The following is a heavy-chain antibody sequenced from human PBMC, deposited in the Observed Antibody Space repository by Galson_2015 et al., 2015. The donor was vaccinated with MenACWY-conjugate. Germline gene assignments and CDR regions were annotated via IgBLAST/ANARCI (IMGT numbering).Heavy chain of an antibody. CDR1: GFTFRSHG. CDR3: ARDHILTGHILYY. Sequence: SMRLSCEAYGFTFRSHGMSWGRQGPGKGQEWVSAIRGSGGETKYGDSVKGRVTIPRDNSDSTLYLQMKSLRGEDTAVYYCARDHILTGHILYYWGQGNLVTVSS. CDR2: IRGSGGET. J-gene: IGHJ4*02. D-gene: IGHD3-9*01. V-gene: IGHV3-23*02.